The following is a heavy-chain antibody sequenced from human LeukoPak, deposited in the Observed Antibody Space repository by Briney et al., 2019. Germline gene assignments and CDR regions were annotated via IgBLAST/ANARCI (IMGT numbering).Heavy chain of an antibody. CDR1: GYTFTIHG. CDR3: ARTSSGWYLGDY. D-gene: IGHD6-19*01. CDR2: ISGYNGNT. V-gene: IGHV1-18*01. Sequence: ASVKVSCKASGYTFTIHGISWVRQAPGQGLEWMGWISGYNGNTDYAQNPQDRVTMTTDTSTTTAYMELRSLRSDDTAVYYCARTSSGWYLGDYWGQGTLVTVSS. J-gene: IGHJ4*02.